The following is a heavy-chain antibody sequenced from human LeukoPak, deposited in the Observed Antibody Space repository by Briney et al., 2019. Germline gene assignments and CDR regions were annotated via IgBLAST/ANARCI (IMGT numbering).Heavy chain of an antibody. V-gene: IGHV3-11*04. CDR2: ISASGAVP. Sequence: GGSLRLACAASAFRFDSFYMGWIRQVQGKGLDYIALISASGAVPYYAESVKGRFTISRDNAKNSVSLQMNSLSADDTAVYYCARSLIVASEDYWGQGTLVTVSS. D-gene: IGHD3-22*01. CDR3: ARSLIVASEDY. J-gene: IGHJ4*02. CDR1: AFRFDSFY.